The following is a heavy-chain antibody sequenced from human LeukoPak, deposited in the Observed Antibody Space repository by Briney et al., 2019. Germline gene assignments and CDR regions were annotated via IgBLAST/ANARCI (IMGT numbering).Heavy chain of an antibody. Sequence: SETLSLTCAVYGGPLSGYYWSWIRQPPGKGLEWIGEINHSGSTNYNPSLKSRVTISVDTSKNQFSLKLSSVTAADTAVYYCARSRGSGWNVRLYYFDYWGQGTLVTVSS. CDR1: GGPLSGYY. D-gene: IGHD6-19*01. CDR2: INHSGST. V-gene: IGHV4-34*01. J-gene: IGHJ4*02. CDR3: ARSRGSGWNVRLYYFDY.